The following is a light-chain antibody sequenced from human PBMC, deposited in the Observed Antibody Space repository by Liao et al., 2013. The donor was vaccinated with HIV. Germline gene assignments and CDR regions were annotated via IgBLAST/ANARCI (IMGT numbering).Light chain of an antibody. CDR2: QDI. J-gene: IGLJ3*02. CDR3: QAWASSSVV. CDR1: KLGDNF. Sequence: SYEVIQPPSVSVSPGQTANITCSGDKLGDNFAFWYQQRPGQSPVLVIYQDIKRPSGIPERFSGSNSGNTATLTISGTQAMDEADYFCQAWASSSVVFGGGTKLTVL. V-gene: IGLV3-1*01.